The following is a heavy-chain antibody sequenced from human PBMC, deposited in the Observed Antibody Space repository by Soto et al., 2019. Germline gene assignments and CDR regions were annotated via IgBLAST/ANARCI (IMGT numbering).Heavy chain of an antibody. Sequence: EVQLVESGGGLVKPGGSLRLSCAASGFTFSSYSMNWVRQAPGKGLEWVSSITTSSTNIYYADSVKGRFTLSRDNSKNSLYLQMNSLRAEDTAVYYCARSDRGFSYGNIDYWGQGTLVTVSS. J-gene: IGHJ4*02. CDR2: ITTSSTNI. V-gene: IGHV3-21*01. CDR1: GFTFSSYS. D-gene: IGHD5-18*01. CDR3: ARSDRGFSYGNIDY.